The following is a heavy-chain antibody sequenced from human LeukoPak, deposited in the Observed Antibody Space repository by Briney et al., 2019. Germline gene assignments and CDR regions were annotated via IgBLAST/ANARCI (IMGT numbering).Heavy chain of an antibody. V-gene: IGHV1-18*01. CDR2: ITAYNGNT. CDR3: ARADCSSTSCYGDYYYMDV. J-gene: IGHJ6*03. D-gene: IGHD2-2*01. Sequence: ASVKVSCKASGYTFTNYGISWVRQAPGQGLEWMGWITAYNGNTNYAQKLQDRVTMTTDTSTSTAYMELRSLRSDDTAVYYCARADCSSTSCYGDYYYMDVWGKGTTVTVAS. CDR1: GYTFTNYG.